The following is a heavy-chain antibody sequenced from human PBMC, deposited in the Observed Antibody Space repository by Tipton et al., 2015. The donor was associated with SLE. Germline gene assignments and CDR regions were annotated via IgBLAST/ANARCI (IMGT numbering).Heavy chain of an antibody. CDR2: INHTGGT. CDR3: ARGGGKNTAMASNAFDI. Sequence: TLSLTCAVSGGSFSDYYWSWIRQTPGEGLEWIGEINHTGGTNYNPSLESRVTMSVDTSKNQFSLKLSSVTAADTAVYYCARGGGKNTAMASNAFDIWGQGTMVTVSS. V-gene: IGHV4-34*01. D-gene: IGHD5-18*01. CDR1: GGSFSDYY. J-gene: IGHJ3*02.